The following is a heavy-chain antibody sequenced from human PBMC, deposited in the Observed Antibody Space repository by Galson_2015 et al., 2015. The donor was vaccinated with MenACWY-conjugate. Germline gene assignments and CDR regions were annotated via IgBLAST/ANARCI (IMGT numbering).Heavy chain of an antibody. Sequence: SLRLSCAASGFDFSNYAMNWVRQAPGKGLEWVSYIGSSGTPIYYADSLKGRFTISRDNAKNSLYLQMNSLGAEDTAVYYCAREGDSSGPDFDYWGQGTLVTVSS. CDR1: GFDFSNYA. CDR2: IGSSGTPI. V-gene: IGHV3-48*03. CDR3: AREGDSSGPDFDY. D-gene: IGHD3-22*01. J-gene: IGHJ4*02.